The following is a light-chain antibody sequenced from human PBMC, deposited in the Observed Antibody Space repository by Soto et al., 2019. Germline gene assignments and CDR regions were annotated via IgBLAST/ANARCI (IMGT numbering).Light chain of an antibody. CDR1: QGINNF. CDR3: QRYNSVPRT. J-gene: IGKJ1*01. CDR2: DAS. V-gene: IGKV1-27*01. Sequence: DIRMTQSPPSLSASVGDKITITCRANQGINNFLAWYHQKQGEVPKLLMYDASTLQSGASSRFSGSGSGTVFTLTINSLQAEDVGSYCCQRYNSVPRTFGQGTKVEVK.